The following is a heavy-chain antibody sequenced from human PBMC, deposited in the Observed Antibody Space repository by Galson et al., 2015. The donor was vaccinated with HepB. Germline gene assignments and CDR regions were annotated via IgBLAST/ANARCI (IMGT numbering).Heavy chain of an antibody. J-gene: IGHJ4*02. CDR3: TRLGDLSGYSSL. Sequence: SLRLSCAASGFTFSGSAMHWVRQASGRGLEWVGRIGSKANNYTTAYVASVKGRFTIFRDDSKNTAYLQMNSLKTEDTAVYYCTRLGDLSGYSSLWGQGTLVTVSS. V-gene: IGHV3-73*01. CDR2: IGSKANNYTT. D-gene: IGHD6-13*01. CDR1: GFTFSGSA.